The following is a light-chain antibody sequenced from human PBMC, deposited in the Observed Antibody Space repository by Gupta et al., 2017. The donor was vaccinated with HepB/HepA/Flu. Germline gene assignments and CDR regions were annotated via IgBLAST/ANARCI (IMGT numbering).Light chain of an antibody. CDR3: QQSYNTPT. V-gene: IGKV1-39*01. CDR1: QSVSKY. CDR2: AAS. J-gene: IGKJ4*01. Sequence: DIQLTQSPSSLSASVGDRVTITCRASQSVSKYLNWYQQKPGRVPKLLIYAASNLESGVPSRFSGSGCGTEFTLTISSLQPEDFATYYCQQSYNTPTFGGGTKVEIK.